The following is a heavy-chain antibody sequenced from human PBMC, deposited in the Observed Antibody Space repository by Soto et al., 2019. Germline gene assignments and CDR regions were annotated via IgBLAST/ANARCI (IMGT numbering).Heavy chain of an antibody. CDR2: INAGNGNT. D-gene: IGHD6-19*01. J-gene: IGHJ4*02. Sequence: QVQLVQSGAEEKKPGASVKVSCKASGYTFTGYAMHWARQAPGQRLEWMGWINAGNGNTKYSQKFQGRVTITRDTLAGTADMEWSRPRAEDTAVYYWARAVAVAAAFDYWGQGTLVTVSS. CDR1: GYTFTGYA. CDR3: ARAVAVAAAFDY. V-gene: IGHV1-3*05.